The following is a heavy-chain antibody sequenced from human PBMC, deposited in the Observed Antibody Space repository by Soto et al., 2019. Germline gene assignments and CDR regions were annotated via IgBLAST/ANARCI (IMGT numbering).Heavy chain of an antibody. CDR2: IYNDGTYS. D-gene: IGHD3-10*01. J-gene: IGHJ4*02. CDR3: TRGPRAISTGTGAY. Sequence: HPGGSLRLSCAASGFIFKMYWMHWVRQSPGKGLVWISRIYNDGTYSDYADSVRGRFTISRDNVNDTLYLQMNNLRAENSGLYYSTRGPRAISTGTGAYWGQGTQVTVSS. CDR1: GFIFKMYW. V-gene: IGHV3-74*01.